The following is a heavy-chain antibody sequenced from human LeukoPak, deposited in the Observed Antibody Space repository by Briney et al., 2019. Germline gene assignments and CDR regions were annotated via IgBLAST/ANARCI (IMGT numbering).Heavy chain of an antibody. V-gene: IGHV4-59*01. CDR2: IYYSGST. Sequence: MTSETLSLTCTVSGGSISSYYWSWIRQPPGKGLEWLGYIYYSGSTNYNPSLKSRVTISVDTSKNQFSLKLSSVTAADTAVYYCSRWGIAAAGYYYYMDVWGKGTTVTVSS. CDR3: SRWGIAAAGYYYYMDV. D-gene: IGHD6-13*01. CDR1: GGSISSYY. J-gene: IGHJ6*03.